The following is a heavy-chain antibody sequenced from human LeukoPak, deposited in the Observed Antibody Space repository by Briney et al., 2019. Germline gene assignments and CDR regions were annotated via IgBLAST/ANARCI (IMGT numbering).Heavy chain of an antibody. CDR3: ARFSQYYDSTTHYLDY. D-gene: IGHD2/OR15-2a*01. Sequence: PSETLSLTCTVSGGSINNYYWSWVRQPPGAGLEWLAYNYYTGSTNYNPSLKTRLTISVDTSKNQFSLRLNSVTAADTAVYYCARFSQYYDSTTHYLDYWGQGILVTVSS. CDR2: NYYTGST. J-gene: IGHJ4*02. CDR1: GGSINNYY. V-gene: IGHV4-59*08.